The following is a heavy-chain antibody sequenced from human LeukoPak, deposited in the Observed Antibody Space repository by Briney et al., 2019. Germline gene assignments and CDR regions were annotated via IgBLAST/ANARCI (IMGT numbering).Heavy chain of an antibody. CDR3: AKDIGNSIGYNYFDS. J-gene: IGHJ4*02. D-gene: IGHD3-22*01. CDR2: ISWHGSTT. V-gene: IGHV3-43*01. Sequence: GGSLRLSCAASGFTFDDYTMHWVRRAPGKGLEWVSVISWHGSTTKYADSVRGRFTISRDNRKNSLSLQMNSLRPEDTALYYCAKDIGNSIGYNYFDSWGQGTLVTVSS. CDR1: GFTFDDYT.